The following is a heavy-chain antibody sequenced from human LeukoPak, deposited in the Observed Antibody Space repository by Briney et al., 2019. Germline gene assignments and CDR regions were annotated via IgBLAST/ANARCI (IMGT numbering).Heavy chain of an antibody. D-gene: IGHD4-17*01. J-gene: IGHJ6*02. CDR3: MRYGDLNYYYGMDV. CDR2: IYTSGST. V-gene: IGHV4-61*02. Sequence: SETLSLTCTVSGGSISSGSYYWSWIRQPAGKGLEWIGRIYTSGSTNYNPSLKSRVTISVDTSKNQFSLKLSSVTAADTAVYYCMRYGDLNYYYGMDVWGQGTTVTVSS. CDR1: GGSISSGSYY.